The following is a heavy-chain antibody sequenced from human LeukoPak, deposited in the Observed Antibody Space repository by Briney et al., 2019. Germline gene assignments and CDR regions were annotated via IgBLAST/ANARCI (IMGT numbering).Heavy chain of an antibody. CDR3: ARRDRRHFDY. CDR1: GYTFTNHA. Sequence: ASVTVSCTASGYTFTNHAIHWVRQAPGQRLEWMGWINVGNANTKYSQMFRGRVTITRDTSANTAYMELTSLRSEDTAVYYCARRDRRHFDYWGQGTLVTVSS. J-gene: IGHJ4*02. V-gene: IGHV1-3*01. CDR2: INVGNANT. D-gene: IGHD3-22*01.